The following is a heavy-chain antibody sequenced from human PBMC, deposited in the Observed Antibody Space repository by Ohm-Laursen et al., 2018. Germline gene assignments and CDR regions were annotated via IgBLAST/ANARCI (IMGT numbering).Heavy chain of an antibody. J-gene: IGHJ4*02. Sequence: GSLRLSCTASGFTFSSYGMHWVRQAPGKGLEWVSAITDSGGSTFYADSVKGRFTISRDNSKNMLYLQMNSLRAEDTAVYYCAREALDGDYWGQGTLVTVSS. V-gene: IGHV3-23*01. D-gene: IGHD5-24*01. CDR1: GFTFSSYG. CDR3: AREALDGDY. CDR2: ITDSGGST.